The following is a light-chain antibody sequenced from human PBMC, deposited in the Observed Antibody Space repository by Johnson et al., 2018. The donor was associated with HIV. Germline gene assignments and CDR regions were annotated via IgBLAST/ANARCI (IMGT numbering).Light chain of an antibody. CDR2: ESN. CDR3: GTWDDSLSALYV. V-gene: IGLV1-51*01. Sequence: SVLTQPPSVSSAPGQKVTISCSGSSSNIGNNYVSWYQQLPGTAPKLLIYESNKRPSGIPDRFSGYKSGTSATLGITGLQTGDEADYYCGTWDDSLSALYVFGTGTKVTVL. CDR1: SSNIGNNY. J-gene: IGLJ1*01.